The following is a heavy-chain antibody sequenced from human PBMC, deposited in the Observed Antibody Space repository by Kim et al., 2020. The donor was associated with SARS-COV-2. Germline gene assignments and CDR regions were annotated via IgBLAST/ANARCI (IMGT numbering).Heavy chain of an antibody. CDR3: ARDFYCSSSSCTYYFDY. J-gene: IGHJ4*02. D-gene: IGHD2-2*01. Sequence: GKGRFTISRDNSQSTLFLQMNSLRAEDTAVYYCARDFYCSSSSCTYYFDYWGQGALVAVSS. V-gene: IGHV3-30*07.